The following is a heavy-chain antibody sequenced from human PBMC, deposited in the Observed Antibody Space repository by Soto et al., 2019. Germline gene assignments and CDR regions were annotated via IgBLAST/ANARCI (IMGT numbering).Heavy chain of an antibody. CDR3: AHKDTGFHDYWSGEYVAGLNWFDP. Sequence: QITLRESGPTLVKPTETLTLTCTFSGFSLNTSGMGVGWIRQPPGKALEWVALILSNDHATYSPYMRSRLSVTRNTSKNQVVLTMTNVDPVDTGTYYCAHKDTGFHDYWSGEYVAGLNWFDPWGQGILVTVSS. CDR1: GFSLNTSGMG. J-gene: IGHJ5*02. D-gene: IGHD3-3*01. CDR2: ILSNDHA. V-gene: IGHV2-5*01.